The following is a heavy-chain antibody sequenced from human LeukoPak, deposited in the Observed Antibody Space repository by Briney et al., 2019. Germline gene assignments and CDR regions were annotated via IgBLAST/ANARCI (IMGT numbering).Heavy chain of an antibody. Sequence: PGGSLRLSCAASGFTFSSYAMSWFRQAPGKGLEWVSAISGSGHSTFYADSVKGRFTISRDNFKNVLYLEMSSLRAEDTAVYYCAKDCWFDPWGQGTLVTVSS. CDR1: GFTFSSYA. V-gene: IGHV3-23*01. J-gene: IGHJ5*02. CDR2: ISGSGHST. CDR3: AKDCWFDP.